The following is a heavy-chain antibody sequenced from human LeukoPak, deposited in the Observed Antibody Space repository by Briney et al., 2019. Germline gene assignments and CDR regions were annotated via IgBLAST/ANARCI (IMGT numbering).Heavy chain of an antibody. V-gene: IGHV4-61*02. CDR2: IYTSGST. Sequence: SETLSLTCTVSGGSISSGSYYWSWIRQPAGKGLEWIGRIYTSGSTNYNPSLKSRVTISVDTSKNQFSLKLRYVTAADTAVYYCAREPKSHRWLPHKGNAFDIWGQGTMVTVSS. CDR1: GGSISSGSYY. CDR3: AREPKSHRWLPHKGNAFDI. D-gene: IGHD5-24*01. J-gene: IGHJ3*02.